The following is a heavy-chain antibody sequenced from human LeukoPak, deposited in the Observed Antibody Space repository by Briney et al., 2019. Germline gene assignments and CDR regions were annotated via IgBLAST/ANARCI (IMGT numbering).Heavy chain of an antibody. J-gene: IGHJ4*02. CDR3: ARDYYGSGSYYRY. CDR1: GFTFSSYS. Sequence: GGSLRLSCAASGFTFSSYSMNWVRQAPGKGLEWVSSISSSSSYIYYADPVKGRFTISRDNAKNSLYLQMNSLRAEDTAVYYCARDYYGSGSYYRYWGQGTLVTVSS. CDR2: ISSSSSYI. D-gene: IGHD3-10*01. V-gene: IGHV3-21*01.